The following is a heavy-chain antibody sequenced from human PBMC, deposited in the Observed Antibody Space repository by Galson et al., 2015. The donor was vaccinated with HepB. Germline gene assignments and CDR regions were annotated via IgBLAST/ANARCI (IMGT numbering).Heavy chain of an antibody. J-gene: IGHJ4*02. D-gene: IGHD2-2*02. V-gene: IGHV3-7*03. CDR2: IKQDGSEK. CDR3: ASYVRPAAIFSQGGFDY. Sequence: SLRLSCAASGFTFSSYWMSWVRQAPGKGLEWVANIKQDGSEKYYVDSVKGRFTISRDNAKNSLYLQMNSLRAEDTAVYYCASYVRPAAIFSQGGFDYWGQGTLVTVSS. CDR1: GFTFSSYW.